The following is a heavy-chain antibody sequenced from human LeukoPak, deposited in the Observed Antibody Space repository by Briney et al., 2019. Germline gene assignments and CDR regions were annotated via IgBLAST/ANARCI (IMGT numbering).Heavy chain of an antibody. CDR1: GLPFSSHW. V-gene: IGHV3-7*01. CDR3: ARELSVAYMDV. CDR2: INRDGTEK. J-gene: IGHJ6*03. Sequence: GGSLRLSCAASGLPFSSHWPSWFRQSPGKGLEWVAHINRDGTEKHYLDSVKGRFTISRDDAKNSLFLQMNSLRGEDTAVYYCARELSVAYMDVWGKGTTVTVSS.